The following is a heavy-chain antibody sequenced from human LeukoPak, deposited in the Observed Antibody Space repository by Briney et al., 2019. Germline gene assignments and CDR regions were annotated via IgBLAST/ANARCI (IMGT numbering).Heavy chain of an antibody. V-gene: IGHV3-74*01. CDR3: ARDLKGPVNDVFDM. D-gene: IGHD4-23*01. J-gene: IGHJ3*02. Sequence: GGSLRLSCAASGFTFSNYWMHWVRQVPGKGLFWVSRINSDGSSTTYADSVKGRITISRDNAKNTLYLQMNSLRAEDAAVYYCARDLKGPVNDVFDMWGQGTMVTVSS. CDR1: GFTFSNYW. CDR2: INSDGSST.